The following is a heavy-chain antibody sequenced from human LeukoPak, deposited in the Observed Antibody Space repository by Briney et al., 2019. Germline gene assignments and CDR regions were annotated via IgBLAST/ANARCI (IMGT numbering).Heavy chain of an antibody. J-gene: IGHJ4*02. CDR1: GGSISSGGYY. CDR3: ASSGWYSGVVDY. CDR2: IYHSGST. Sequence: SETLSLTFTVSGGSISSGGYYWSWIRQPPGRGLEWIGYIYHSGSTYYNPSLKSRVTISVDTSKNQFSLKLSSVTAADTAVYYCASSGWYSGVVDYWGQGTLVTVSS. D-gene: IGHD6-19*01. V-gene: IGHV4-30-2*02.